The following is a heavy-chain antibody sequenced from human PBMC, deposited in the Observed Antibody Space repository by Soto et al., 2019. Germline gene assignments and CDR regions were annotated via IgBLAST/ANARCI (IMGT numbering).Heavy chain of an antibody. Sequence: EVQLVESGGGLVQPGGSLRLSCAASGFTFSSYSMIWVRQPPGKGLECISYIDSGGTTIFQTDSVKGRFTISRDNAKNSLYLQMNSLRVEDTAVYYCARRTSGWYSDYWGLGTLVTVSS. D-gene: IGHD6-19*01. J-gene: IGHJ4*02. CDR1: GFTFSSYS. V-gene: IGHV3-48*01. CDR2: IDSGGTTI. CDR3: ARRTSGWYSDY.